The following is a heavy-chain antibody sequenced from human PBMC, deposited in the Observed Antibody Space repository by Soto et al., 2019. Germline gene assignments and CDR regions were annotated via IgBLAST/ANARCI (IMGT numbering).Heavy chain of an antibody. CDR3: AHRYDAFDWLLPNTQFDY. D-gene: IGHD3-9*01. V-gene: IGHV2-5*02. J-gene: IGHJ4*02. CDR1: GFSLSTSGVG. Sequence: QITLKESGPTLVKPTQTLTLTCTFSGFSLSTSGVGVGWIRQPPGKALEWLALIYWDDDKRYSPSLKSRHTSARAXXTXEXVLTMTNRDPVDPATYYGAHRYDAFDWLLPNTQFDYWGQGTLVTVSS. CDR2: IYWDDDK.